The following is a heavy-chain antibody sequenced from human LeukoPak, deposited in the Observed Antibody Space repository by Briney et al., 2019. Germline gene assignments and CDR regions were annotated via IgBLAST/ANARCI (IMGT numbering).Heavy chain of an antibody. Sequence: PGGPLRLSCAASGFIFSSYSMNWVRQARGKGLEWFSYISSGVTTTYYADSVKGRFTISRDNAKNSLYLQMNSLRDEDTAVYYCARRGTGPFDYWSQGTLVTVSS. D-gene: IGHD1-1*01. CDR3: ARRGTGPFDY. J-gene: IGHJ4*02. CDR1: GFIFSSYS. CDR2: ISSGVTTT. V-gene: IGHV3-48*02.